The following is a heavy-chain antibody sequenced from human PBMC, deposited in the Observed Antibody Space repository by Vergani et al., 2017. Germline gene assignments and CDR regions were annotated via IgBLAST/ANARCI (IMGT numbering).Heavy chain of an antibody. D-gene: IGHD3-10*01. CDR1: GYTFTSDD. V-gene: IGHV1-8*03. CDR3: VRARMTCTYNHCPRYYYDV. Sequence: QVQLVQSVAEVKKPGASVQVSCKASGYTFTSDDINWVRQAPGQGLEWEGWMNPNNGNTGDAQSLQGRLTITRDTSVNTAYMELTGLRSEDMAVYYCVRARMTCTYNHCPRYYYDVWGQGTLVTVSS. J-gene: IGHJ6*02. CDR2: MNPNNGNT.